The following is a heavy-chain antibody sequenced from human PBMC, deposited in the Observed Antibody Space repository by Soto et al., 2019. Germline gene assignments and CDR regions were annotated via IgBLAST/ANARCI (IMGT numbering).Heavy chain of an antibody. Sequence: ASVKVSCKASGYTFTDYYMHWVRQAPGQGLAWMGWISPNSGGTNYAQKFQGWVTMTRDTSISTAYMELSRLTSDDTAVYYCATQRLGDVSCGSTFDDWGQGTPVTVSS. CDR3: ATQRLGDVSCGSTFDD. J-gene: IGHJ4*02. V-gene: IGHV1-2*04. CDR1: GYTFTDYY. CDR2: ISPNSGGT. D-gene: IGHD3-22*01.